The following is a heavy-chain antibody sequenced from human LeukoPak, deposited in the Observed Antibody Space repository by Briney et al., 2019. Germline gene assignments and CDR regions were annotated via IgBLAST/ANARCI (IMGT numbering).Heavy chain of an antibody. D-gene: IGHD6-13*01. V-gene: IGHV4-4*02. CDR2: IYHSGSP. CDR3: ARAAGSSWYWGRNWFDP. CDR1: GGSISSNNW. Sequence: SETLSLTCAVSGGSISSNNWWGWVRQPPGKGLEWIGEIYHSGSPNYNLSLKSRVTISVDKSRNHFSLNLSSVTAADTAVYYCARAAGSSWYWGRNWFDPWGQGTLVTVSS. J-gene: IGHJ5*02.